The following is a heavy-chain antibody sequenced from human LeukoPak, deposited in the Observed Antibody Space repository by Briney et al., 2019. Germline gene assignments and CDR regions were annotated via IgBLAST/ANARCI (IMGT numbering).Heavy chain of an antibody. CDR2: IKSKTDGGKT. CDR1: GFTFSKAW. CDR3: TTEDYGDYVPDY. V-gene: IGHV3-15*01. D-gene: IGHD4-17*01. J-gene: IGHJ4*02. Sequence: GGSLRLSCAASGFTFSKAWMSWVRQAPGKGLEWVGQIKSKTDGGKTDYAAPVKDRFTISRDDSKNSLYLLMNSLKTEDTAVYYCTTEDYGDYVPDYWGQGTLVTVSS.